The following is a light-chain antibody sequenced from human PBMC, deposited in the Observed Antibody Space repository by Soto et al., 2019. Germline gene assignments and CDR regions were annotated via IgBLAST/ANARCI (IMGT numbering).Light chain of an antibody. CDR2: GAT. J-gene: IGKJ4*01. CDR1: QAGSSSY. Sequence: EIVLTQSPGTVSLSPGETATLSCRASQAGSSSYLAWYQQKAGQAPRLLIYGATNRATGVPDRFSGGGSGTDFTLTISRLEPEDFAVYNCQQYGSTPPTFCGGTKVEIK. V-gene: IGKV3-20*01. CDR3: QQYGSTPPT.